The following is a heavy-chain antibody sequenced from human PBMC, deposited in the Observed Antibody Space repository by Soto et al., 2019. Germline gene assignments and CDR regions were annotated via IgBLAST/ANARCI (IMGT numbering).Heavy chain of an antibody. CDR3: AAMGYSSSWDYYSDHGMDV. CDR2: IYYSWST. Sequence: SETLSLTCTVSVGSISSSSYYWGWIRQPPGKGLEWIGSIYYSWSTYYNPSLKSRVTISVDTSKNQFSLKLSSVTAADTAVYYCAAMGYSSSWDYYSDHGMDVWAQGTTVT. CDR1: VGSISSSSYY. D-gene: IGHD6-13*01. J-gene: IGHJ6*02. V-gene: IGHV4-39*01.